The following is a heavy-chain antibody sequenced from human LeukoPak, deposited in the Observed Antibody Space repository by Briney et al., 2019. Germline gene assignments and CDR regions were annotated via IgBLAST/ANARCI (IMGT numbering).Heavy chain of an antibody. V-gene: IGHV3-30*18. J-gene: IGHJ3*02. D-gene: IGHD6-13*01. CDR3: AKDRLAAAGYDAFDI. CDR1: GFTFSSYG. Sequence: GGSLRLSCAASGFTFSSYGMHWVRQAPGKGLEWVAVISYDGSNKYYADSVKGRFTISRDNSKNTLYLQMNSLRAEDTAVYYCAKDRLAAAGYDAFDIWGQGTMVTVSS. CDR2: ISYDGSNK.